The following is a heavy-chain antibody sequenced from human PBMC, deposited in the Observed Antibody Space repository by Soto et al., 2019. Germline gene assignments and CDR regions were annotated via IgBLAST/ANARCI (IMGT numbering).Heavy chain of an antibody. V-gene: IGHV3-74*01. J-gene: IGHJ2*01. Sequence: KGLEWVTRINSDGSSTSYAESVKGRSTNSRDNAKNTLYLQMNSLRAEDTAVYYCASFFFQAEDGIRDVRSVSAFLLNRSSDL. CDR3: ASFFFQAEDGIRDVRSVSAFLLNRSSDL. D-gene: IGHD3-10*02. CDR2: INSDGSST.